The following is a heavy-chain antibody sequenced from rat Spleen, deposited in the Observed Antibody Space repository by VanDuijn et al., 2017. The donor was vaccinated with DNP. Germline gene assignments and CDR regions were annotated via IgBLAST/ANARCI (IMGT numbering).Heavy chain of an antibody. V-gene: IGHV5-25*01. J-gene: IGHJ4*01. CDR3: ARNYGSYVAMDA. D-gene: IGHD1-3*01. CDR1: GFTFSNYD. CDR2: ISTSGGST. Sequence: EVQLVESGGGLVQPGRSLKLSCAASGFTFSNYDMAWVRQAPTKGLEWVASISTSGGSTYYRDSVKGRFTISRDNAKSTLYLQMDSLRSEDTATYYCARNYGSYVAMDAWGQGTSVTVSS.